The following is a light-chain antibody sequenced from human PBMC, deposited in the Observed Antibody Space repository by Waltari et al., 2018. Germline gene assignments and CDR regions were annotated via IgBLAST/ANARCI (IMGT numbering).Light chain of an antibody. CDR3: QQYNNWPPLT. CDR1: QSVSSN. Sequence: EIVMTQSPATLSVSPGERATLSCRASQSVSSNLAWYQQKPGQAPRLLIYGASTRATGLSARFSGSGSGTEFTLTISSLQSEDFAVYYCQQYNNWPPLTFGGGTKVEIK. J-gene: IGKJ4*01. V-gene: IGKV3-15*01. CDR2: GAS.